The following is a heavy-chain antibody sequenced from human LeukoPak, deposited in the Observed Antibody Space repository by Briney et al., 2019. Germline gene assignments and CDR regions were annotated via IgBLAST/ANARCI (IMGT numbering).Heavy chain of an antibody. CDR3: ARGIWSRTVSSYYFDY. Sequence: ASVKVSCKASGGTFSSYAMQWVRQAPGQRLEWMGWINAGNGNTRYSQRFQGRVTITRDTSASTVYMEVTSLRSEDTAVYYCARGIWSRTVSSYYFDYWGQGTLVTVSS. CDR1: GGTFSSYA. D-gene: IGHD3-3*01. J-gene: IGHJ4*02. CDR2: INAGNGNT. V-gene: IGHV1-3*01.